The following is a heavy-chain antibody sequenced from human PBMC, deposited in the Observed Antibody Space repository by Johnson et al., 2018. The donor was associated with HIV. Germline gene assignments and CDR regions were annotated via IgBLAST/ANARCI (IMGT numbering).Heavy chain of an antibody. J-gene: IGHJ3*02. CDR2: ISSDVSNK. CDR3: ARDHGWSRGWLFDAFDI. Sequence: QMLLVESGGGVVQPGRSLRLSCAASGFTFSSFSMHWVRQAPGKGLEWVAVISSDVSNKYYADSVKGRFTISRDNSKNTLYLQMNSLRPEDTAVYYCARDHGWSRGWLFDAFDIWGQGTMVTVSS. CDR1: GFTFSSFS. V-gene: IGHV3-30-3*01. D-gene: IGHD6-19*01.